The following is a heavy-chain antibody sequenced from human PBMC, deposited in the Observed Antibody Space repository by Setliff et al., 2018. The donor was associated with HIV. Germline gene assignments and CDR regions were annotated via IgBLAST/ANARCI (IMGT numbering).Heavy chain of an antibody. CDR1: GGSMRSSGYS. Sequence: SETLSLTCAVSGGSMRSSGYSWTWIRQAPGKGLEWVGYIYYNGSAYYNPSLKSRVTISVDRSKNQFSLKLSSVTAADTAVYYCARRGDFFYYAMDVWGQGTTGTSP. CDR3: ARRGDFFYYAMDV. V-gene: IGHV4-30-2*01. J-gene: IGHJ6*02. CDR2: IYYNGSA.